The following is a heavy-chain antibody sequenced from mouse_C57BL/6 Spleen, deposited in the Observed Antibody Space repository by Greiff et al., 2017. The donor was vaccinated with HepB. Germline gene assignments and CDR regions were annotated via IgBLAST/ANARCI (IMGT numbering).Heavy chain of an antibody. V-gene: IGHV3-6*01. CDR3: ARSNWDRGDYFDY. CDR2: ISYDGSN. J-gene: IGHJ2*01. CDR1: GYSITSGYY. Sequence: VQLKESGPGLVKPSQSLSLTCSVTGYSITSGYYWNWIRQFPGNKLEWMGYISYDGSNNYNPSLKNRISITRDTSKNQFFLKLNSVTTEDTATYYCARSNWDRGDYFDYWGQGTTLTVSS. D-gene: IGHD4-1*01.